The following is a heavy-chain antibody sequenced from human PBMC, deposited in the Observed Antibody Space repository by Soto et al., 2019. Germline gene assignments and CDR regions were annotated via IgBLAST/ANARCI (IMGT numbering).Heavy chain of an antibody. Sequence: EVQLVESGRGLVQPGGSLRLSCAASGFTFTSYSMNWVRQAPGKGLEWVSFISSSSSTISYADSVKGRFTISRDNAKNSLYLQMNSLRDEDTAVYYCARDQYWSNGNYYYYGMDVWGQGTTVTVSS. CDR3: ARDQYWSNGNYYYYGMDV. CDR1: GFTFTSYS. D-gene: IGHD3-3*01. J-gene: IGHJ6*02. CDR2: ISSSSSTI. V-gene: IGHV3-48*02.